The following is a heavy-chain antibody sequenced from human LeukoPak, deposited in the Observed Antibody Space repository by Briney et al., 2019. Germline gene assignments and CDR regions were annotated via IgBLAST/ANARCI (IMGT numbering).Heavy chain of an antibody. D-gene: IGHD6-19*01. J-gene: IGHJ4*02. V-gene: IGHV3-30-3*01. CDR2: ISYDGSNN. Sequence: GRSLRLSCAASGFTFSSYAMHWVRQAPGKGLEWVAVISYDGSNNYYADSVKGRFTISRDNSKNTLYLQMNSLRAEDTAVYYCARYRYSSGWYGEDYWGQGTLVTVSS. CDR1: GFTFSSYA. CDR3: ARYRYSSGWYGEDY.